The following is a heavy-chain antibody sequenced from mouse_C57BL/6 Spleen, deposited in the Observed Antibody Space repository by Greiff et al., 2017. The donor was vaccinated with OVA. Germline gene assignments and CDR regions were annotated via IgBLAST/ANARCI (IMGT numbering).Heavy chain of an antibody. CDR3: ARTASEYDYYAMDY. D-gene: IGHD5-2*01. CDR2: INPHNGGT. V-gene: IGHV1-26*01. J-gene: IGHJ4*01. Sequence: EVQLQQSGPELVKPGASVKISCKASGYTFTDYYMNWVKQSHGKSLEWIGDINPHNGGTSYNQKFKGKATLTVDESSSTAYMELRSLTSEDSAVYYCARTASEYDYYAMDYWGQGTSVTVSS. CDR1: GYTFTDYY.